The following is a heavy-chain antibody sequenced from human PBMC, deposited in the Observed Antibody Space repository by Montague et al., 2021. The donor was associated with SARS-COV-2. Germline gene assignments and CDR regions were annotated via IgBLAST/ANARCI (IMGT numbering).Heavy chain of an antibody. CDR1: GASLTSDSLS. Sequence: GASLTSDSLSWHWIRQSPSRGLEWLASTYYRSKWYNDSAPSVSGRATVKPDTSRNQFSLHLDSVTPEDTALYFCARKMDSSFDVWGKGTMAIVSS. J-gene: IGHJ3*01. D-gene: IGHD2-2*03. CDR3: ARKMDSSFDV. CDR2: TYYRSKWYN. V-gene: IGHV6-1*01.